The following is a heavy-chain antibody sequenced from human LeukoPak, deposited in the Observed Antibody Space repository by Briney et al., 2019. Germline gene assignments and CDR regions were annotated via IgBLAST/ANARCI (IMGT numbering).Heavy chain of an antibody. D-gene: IGHD3-16*01. CDR3: ARRPYVWGSYPPFDY. CDR1: GGSISSSSYY. J-gene: IGHJ4*02. CDR2: IYYSGST. V-gene: IGHV4-39*01. Sequence: PSETLSLTCTVSGGSISSSSYYWGWIRQPPGKGLEWIGSIYYSGSTYYNPSLKSRVTISVDTSKNQFSLKLSSVTAADTAVYYCARRPYVWGSYPPFDYWGQGTLVTVSS.